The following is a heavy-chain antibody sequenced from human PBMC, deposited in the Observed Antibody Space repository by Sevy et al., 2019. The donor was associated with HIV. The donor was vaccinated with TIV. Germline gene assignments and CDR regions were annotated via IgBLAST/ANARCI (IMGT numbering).Heavy chain of an antibody. CDR2: INSDGTTT. Sequence: GGSLRLSCAASGFTFSIYWMHWVRQAPGKGLVWVSHINSDGTTTNYADSVRGRFAISRDNAKNTLFLQMNSLRAEDTAVYHCASYYYDRSGFLNYFDSWGPGTLVTVSS. CDR1: GFTFSIYW. D-gene: IGHD3-22*01. J-gene: IGHJ4*02. CDR3: ASYYYDRSGFLNYFDS. V-gene: IGHV3-74*01.